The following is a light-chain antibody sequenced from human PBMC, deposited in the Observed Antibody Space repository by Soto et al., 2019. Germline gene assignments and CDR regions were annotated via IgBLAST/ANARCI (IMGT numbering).Light chain of an antibody. CDR3: CSYAGGNTFA. CDR1: SSDVGSSNL. J-gene: IGLJ3*02. CDR2: EGT. V-gene: IGLV2-23*03. Sequence: QSALTQPASVSGSPGQSITISCTGSSSDVGSSNLVSWYQQHPGKAPKLIIYEGTQRPSGLSHRFSGSKSANTASLTISGLQTEDDAHYYCCSYAGGNTFAFGGGTQLTVL.